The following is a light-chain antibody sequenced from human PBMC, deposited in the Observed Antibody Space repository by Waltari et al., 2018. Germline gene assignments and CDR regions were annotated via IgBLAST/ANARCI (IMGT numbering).Light chain of an antibody. V-gene: IGKV3-15*01. CDR2: GAS. CDR3: QHYNSWPPYT. Sequence: EIVMTQSPATLSVSPGERATISCRASQSISSNLAWYQQKPGQAPRLLIYGASTRATGIPARFSGSGSGTEFTLTISSLQSEDFVVYYCQHYNSWPPYTFGQGTKLEIK. CDR1: QSISSN. J-gene: IGKJ2*01.